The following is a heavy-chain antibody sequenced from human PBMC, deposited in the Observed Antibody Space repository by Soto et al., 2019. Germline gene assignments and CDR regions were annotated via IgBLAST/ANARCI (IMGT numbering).Heavy chain of an antibody. CDR2: LYPGGST. CDR3: ARNGYMDV. V-gene: IGHV3-66*01. CDR1: GFTVSSNY. Sequence: EVQLVESGGGLVQPGGSLRLSCAVSGFTVSSNYMSWVRQAPGKGLEWVSVLYPGGSTYYADSVRGRFSISRDNSKNTLCLQMISLRDEDTAVYYCARNGYMDVWGKGTTVTVSS. J-gene: IGHJ6*03.